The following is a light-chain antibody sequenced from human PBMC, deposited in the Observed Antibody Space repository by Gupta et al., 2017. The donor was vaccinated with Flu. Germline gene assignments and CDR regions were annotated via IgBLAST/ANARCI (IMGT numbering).Light chain of an antibody. V-gene: IGKV1-8*01. CDR3: QQDDSYPQT. CDR2: AAS. CDR1: QGISSY. Sequence: AIRMTQSPSSFSASTGDRVTITCRASQGISSYLAWYQQKPGKAPKLLIYAASTLQSGVPSRFSGSGSGTDFTLTISCLQSEDFATYYCQQDDSYPQTFGHWTKVDIK. J-gene: IGKJ3*01.